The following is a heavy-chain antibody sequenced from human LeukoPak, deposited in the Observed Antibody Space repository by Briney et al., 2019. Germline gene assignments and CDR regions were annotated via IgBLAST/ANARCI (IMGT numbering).Heavy chain of an antibody. Sequence: GGSLRLSCAAPGFTFSDHYMSWLRQAPGKGLEWVSYISSSGSTIYYADSVKGRFTISRDNAKSSLYPQMNSLRAEDTAVYYCARTGGYDPIDYWGQGTLVTVSS. CDR3: ARTGGYDPIDY. CDR1: GFTFSDHY. V-gene: IGHV3-11*01. D-gene: IGHD5-12*01. J-gene: IGHJ4*02. CDR2: ISSSGSTI.